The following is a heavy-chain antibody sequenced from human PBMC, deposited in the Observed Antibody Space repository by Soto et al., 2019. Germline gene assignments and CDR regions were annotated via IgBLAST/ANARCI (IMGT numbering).Heavy chain of an antibody. D-gene: IGHD1-26*01. V-gene: IGHV3-73*02. CDR1: GYPFSDSA. CDR3: ARLWSEREPNFDY. CDR2: IRSQANSYAT. J-gene: IGHJ4*02. Sequence: EVQLVESGGGLVQPGGSLKLSCAASGYPFSDSAIHWDRQASGKGLEWVGRIRSQANSYATVYAASVRGRFTISRDDSQNTAYLHMTNLKIEDTAVYYCARLWSEREPNFDYWGQGTLVSVSS.